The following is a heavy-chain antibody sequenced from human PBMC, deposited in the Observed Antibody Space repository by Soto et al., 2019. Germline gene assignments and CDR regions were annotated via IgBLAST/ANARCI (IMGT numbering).Heavy chain of an antibody. V-gene: IGHV4-31*03. Sequence: SETLSLTCTVSGGSISSGDYYWSWIHQHPGKGLEWIGYIFYSGTTYYNPSLKSRVTISVDTSKNQFSLKLSSVTAADTAVYFCAXGRYCHTLSAPGLFIPGGPRPLVTVS. J-gene: IGHJ4*02. CDR3: AXGRYCHTLSAPGLFIP. CDR1: GGSISSGDYY. D-gene: IGHD2-15*01. CDR2: IFYSGTT.